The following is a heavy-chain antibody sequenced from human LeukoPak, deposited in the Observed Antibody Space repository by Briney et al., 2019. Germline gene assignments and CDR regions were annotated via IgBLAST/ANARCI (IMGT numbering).Heavy chain of an antibody. Sequence: PGGSLRLSCAASGYSFRTYGIQWVRQAPGKGLEWVALIKDDGNNKFYADSVKGRFTLSKDNSKNTLYLQMNSLRPEDTAVYYCATEGRVGIVGGTSRDFEYWGQGTVVTVSS. CDR3: ATEGRVGIVGGTSRDFEY. CDR2: IKDDGNNK. D-gene: IGHD3-22*01. J-gene: IGHJ4*02. V-gene: IGHV3-30*02. CDR1: GYSFRTYG.